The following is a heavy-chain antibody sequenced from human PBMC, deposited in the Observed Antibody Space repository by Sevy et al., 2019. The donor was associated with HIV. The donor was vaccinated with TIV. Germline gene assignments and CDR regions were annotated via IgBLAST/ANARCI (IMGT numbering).Heavy chain of an antibody. CDR1: GFAFYEYS. CDR3: AREGCSRPHDY. D-gene: IGHD2-8*01. J-gene: IGHJ4*02. Sequence: GGSLRLSCAASGFAFYEYSMSWIRQAPGKGLEWVATLSFGCGKLNYADSVKGRFTISRDNSKNSFYLQMDNLRVEDTALYYSAREGCSRPHDYWGQGTRVTVSS. CDR2: LSFGCGKL. V-gene: IGHV3-23*01.